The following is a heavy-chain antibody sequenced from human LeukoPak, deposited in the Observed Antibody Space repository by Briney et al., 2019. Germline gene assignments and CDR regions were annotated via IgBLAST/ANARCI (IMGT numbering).Heavy chain of an antibody. CDR3: ARQGVGATDC. J-gene: IGHJ4*02. CDR1: GGSISSSTYY. CDR2: ITYSGST. V-gene: IGHV4-39*01. Sequence: SETLSLTCTVSGGSISSSTYYWAWLRQSPGKGLEWIGSITYSGSTYYNPSLESRVTISVDTSKNQFSLRLISVTAVDTAVYYCARQGVGATDCWGQGTLVTVSS. D-gene: IGHD1-26*01.